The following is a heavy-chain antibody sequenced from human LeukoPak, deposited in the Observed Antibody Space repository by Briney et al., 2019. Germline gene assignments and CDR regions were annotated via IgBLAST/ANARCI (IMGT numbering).Heavy chain of an antibody. V-gene: IGHV4-59*08. CDR3: ARLTVGLFFDA. Sequence: SETLSLTCSVSNDPFSHYFWSWVRQPPGKGLEWIGYVYFDGTTNYNPSLMDRVTISVNATKNQFSLRLNSVTALDTAVYYCARLTVGLFFDAWGQGALVTVSA. CDR2: VYFDGTT. CDR1: NDPFSHYF. J-gene: IGHJ4*02. D-gene: IGHD2-21*02.